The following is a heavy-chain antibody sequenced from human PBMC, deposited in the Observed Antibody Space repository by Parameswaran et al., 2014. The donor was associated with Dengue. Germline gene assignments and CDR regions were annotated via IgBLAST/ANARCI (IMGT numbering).Heavy chain of an antibody. CDR3: AKELDPYCSSTSCYVFDY. Sequence: VRQAPGKGLEWVSAISGSGGSTYYADSVKGRFTISRDNSKNTLYLQMNSLRAEDTAVYYCAKELDPYCSSTSCYVFDYWAREPWSPSPQ. D-gene: IGHD2-2*01. CDR2: ISGSGGST. J-gene: IGHJ4*02. V-gene: IGHV3-23*01.